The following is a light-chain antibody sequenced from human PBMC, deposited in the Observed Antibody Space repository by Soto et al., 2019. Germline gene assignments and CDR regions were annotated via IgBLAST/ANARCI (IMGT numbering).Light chain of an antibody. CDR1: SSNIGGNS. CDR3: GSWDSSLSAYV. V-gene: IGLV1-51*01. Sequence: QSALTQPPSVSAAPGQRVTISCSGSSSNIGGNSVSWYQQLPGTAPKLLIYDDDKRPSVIPDRFSGSKSGTSATLGITGFQTGDEADYYCGSWDSSLSAYVSGTGTKV. CDR2: DDD. J-gene: IGLJ1*01.